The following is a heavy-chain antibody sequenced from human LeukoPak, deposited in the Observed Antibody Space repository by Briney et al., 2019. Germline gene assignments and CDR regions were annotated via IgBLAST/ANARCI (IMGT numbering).Heavy chain of an antibody. CDR1: GFTFSSYA. J-gene: IGHJ4*02. V-gene: IGHV3-23*01. D-gene: IGHD4-17*01. CDR3: AKDQALRGGDYVDYFDY. CDR2: ISGSGDST. Sequence: GGSLRLSCAASGFTFSSYAMSWVRQAPGKGLEWVSAISGSGDSTYYADSVKGRFTISRDNSKNTLYQQMNSLRAEDTAVYYCAKDQALRGGDYVDYFDYWGQGTLVTVSS.